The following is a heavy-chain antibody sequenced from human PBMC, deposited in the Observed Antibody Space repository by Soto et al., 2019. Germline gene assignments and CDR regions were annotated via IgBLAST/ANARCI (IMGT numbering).Heavy chain of an antibody. D-gene: IGHD2-2*01. CDR3: ARHYGQHDAFDI. V-gene: IGHV4-59*08. CDR2: IYNRGST. Sequence: PSETLSLTCTVSGGSISSHYWSWVRQAPGKGLEWIGHIYNRGSTNYNPSLRSRSTISVDTSNNQFSLKASDTAMYYCARHYGQHDAFDIWGQGTMVTVSS. CDR1: GGSISSHY. J-gene: IGHJ3*02.